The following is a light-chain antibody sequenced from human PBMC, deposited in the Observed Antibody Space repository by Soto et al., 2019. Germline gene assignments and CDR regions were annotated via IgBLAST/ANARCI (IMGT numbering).Light chain of an antibody. V-gene: IGLV2-14*01. J-gene: IGLJ1*01. CDR2: EVT. CDR1: SSDIGGYNY. Sequence: QSVLTQPASVSGSPGQSITISCTGGSSDIGGYNYVSWFQQHPGKAPKLMIYEVTNRPSGVSNSFSGSKSGSTASLTISGLQAEDEADYYCSSYTSSNTLVFGTGTKLTVL. CDR3: SSYTSSNTLV.